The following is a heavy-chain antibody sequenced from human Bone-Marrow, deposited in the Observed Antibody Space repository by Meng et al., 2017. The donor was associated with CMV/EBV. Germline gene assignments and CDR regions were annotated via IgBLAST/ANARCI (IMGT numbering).Heavy chain of an antibody. J-gene: IGHJ6*02. CDR1: GFTFSSYG. V-gene: IGHV3-33*06. CDR2: IWYDGSNK. D-gene: IGHD3-3*01. Sequence: TCAASGFTFSSYGMHWVRQAPGKGLEWVAVIWYDGSNKYYADSVKGRFTISRDNSKNTLYLQMNSLRAEDTAVYYCAKALSPSYYDFWSGYSPRHGMDVWGQGTTVTVSS. CDR3: AKALSPSYYDFWSGYSPRHGMDV.